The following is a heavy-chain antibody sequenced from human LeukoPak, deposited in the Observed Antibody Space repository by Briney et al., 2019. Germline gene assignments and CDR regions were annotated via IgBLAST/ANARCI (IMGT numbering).Heavy chain of an antibody. CDR1: GFTFSSYA. CDR3: AKETLTGLTYYFDY. D-gene: IGHD3-9*01. J-gene: IGHJ4*02. Sequence: GGSLSLSCAASGFTFSSYAMRWVRQAPGKGLEWVSAISGSGGSTYYADSVKGRFTISRDNTKNTLYLQMDSLRAGDTAVYYCAKETLTGLTYYFDYWGQGTLVTVSS. V-gene: IGHV3-23*01. CDR2: ISGSGGST.